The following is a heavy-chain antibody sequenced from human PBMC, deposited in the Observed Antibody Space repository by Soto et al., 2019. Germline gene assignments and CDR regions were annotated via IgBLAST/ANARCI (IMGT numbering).Heavy chain of an antibody. Sequence: QVQLVESGGGVVQPGRSLRLSCAASGFTFSSYGMHWVRQAPGKGLEWVAVISYDGSNKYYADSVKGRFTISRDNSKNTLYLQMNSLRAEDTAVYYCAKELRPRCGGSCYLPWFDPWGHGTLVTVAS. J-gene: IGHJ5*02. CDR2: ISYDGSNK. CDR1: GFTFSSYG. V-gene: IGHV3-30*18. CDR3: AKELRPRCGGSCYLPWFDP. D-gene: IGHD2-15*01.